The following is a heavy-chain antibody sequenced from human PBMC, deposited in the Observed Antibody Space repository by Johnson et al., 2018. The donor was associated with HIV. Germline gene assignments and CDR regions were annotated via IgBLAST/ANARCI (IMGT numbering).Heavy chain of an antibody. D-gene: IGHD5-12*01. CDR3: AKDLRWWLRLHFLYDAFDI. J-gene: IGHJ3*02. CDR1: GFTVSSNY. CDR2: ISWNSGSI. V-gene: IGHV3-66*03. Sequence: VQLVESGGGLIQPGGSLRLSCAASGFTVSSNYMSWLRQAPGTGLEWVSVISWNSGSIASADPVQGRFTISSDNARKSLYLQMNSLRAEDTAVYYCAKDLRWWLRLHFLYDAFDIWGQGTMVTVSS.